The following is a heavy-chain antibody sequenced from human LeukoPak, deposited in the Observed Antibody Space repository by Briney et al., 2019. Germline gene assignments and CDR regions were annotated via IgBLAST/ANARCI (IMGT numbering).Heavy chain of an antibody. CDR1: GGSISSYY. CDR3: ARGGGTIFGVVIIPVDWFDP. V-gene: IGHV4-59*01. Sequence: PSETLSLTCTASGGSISSYYWSWIRQPPGKGLEWIGYIYYSGSTNYNPSLKSRVTISVDTSKIQFSLKLSSVTAADTAVYYCARGGGTIFGVVIIPVDWFDPWGQGTLVTVSS. D-gene: IGHD3-3*01. J-gene: IGHJ5*02. CDR2: IYYSGST.